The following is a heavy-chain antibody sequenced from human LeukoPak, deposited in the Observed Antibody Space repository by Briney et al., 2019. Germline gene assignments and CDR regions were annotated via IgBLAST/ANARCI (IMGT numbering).Heavy chain of an antibody. V-gene: IGHV1-69-2*01. D-gene: IGHD4-17*01. CDR3: ATAYGLHYFDY. CDR1: GYTFTDYY. Sequence: ASVKVSCKVSGYTFTDYYMHWVQQAPGKGLEWMGLVDPEDGVTIYAEKFRGRVTITADTSTDTAYMELSSLRSEDTAVYYCATAYGLHYFDYWGQGTLVTVSS. J-gene: IGHJ4*02. CDR2: VDPEDGVT.